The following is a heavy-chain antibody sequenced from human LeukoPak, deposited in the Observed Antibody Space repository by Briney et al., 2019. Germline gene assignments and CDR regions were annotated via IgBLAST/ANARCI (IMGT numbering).Heavy chain of an antibody. CDR1: GFTFRSSW. J-gene: IGHJ6*03. V-gene: IGHV3-74*01. CDR3: ARDPYSGTYGDTYYYYMDV. Sequence: GGSLRLSCAASGFTFRSSWIHWVRQVPGKGLVWVSRINSDGSTTNYADSVKGRFTISRDNAKNTLYLQMNSLRAEDTAVYYCARDPYSGTYGDTYYYYMDVWGKGTTVTISS. D-gene: IGHD1-26*01. CDR2: INSDGSTT.